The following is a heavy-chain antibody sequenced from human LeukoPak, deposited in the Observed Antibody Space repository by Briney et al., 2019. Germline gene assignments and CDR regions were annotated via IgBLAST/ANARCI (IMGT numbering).Heavy chain of an antibody. D-gene: IGHD5-18*01. CDR3: AKEPSGYSPFDY. CDR1: GFTFSSYG. V-gene: IGHV3-30*18. CDR2: VSYDGRNK. Sequence: GGSLRLSCATSGFTFSSYGMHWVRQAPGKGLEWVAVVSYDGRNKFYKDSVKGRFTISRDNSKNTLYLQMNSLRAEDTAVYYCAKEPSGYSPFDYWGQGTLVTVSS. J-gene: IGHJ4*02.